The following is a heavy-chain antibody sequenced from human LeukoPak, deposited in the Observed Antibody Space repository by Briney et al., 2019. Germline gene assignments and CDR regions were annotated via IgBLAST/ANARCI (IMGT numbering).Heavy chain of an antibody. V-gene: IGHV3-23*01. CDR1: GFTFSSYG. D-gene: IGHD1-26*01. J-gene: IGHJ5*02. Sequence: VGSLRLSCAASGFTFSSYGMSWVRQAPGKGLEWASAISGSGGSTYYADSVKGRFTISRDNSKNTLYLQMNSLRAEDTAVYYCAKNPGGSYGWFDPWGQGTLVTVSS. CDR2: ISGSGGST. CDR3: AKNPGGSYGWFDP.